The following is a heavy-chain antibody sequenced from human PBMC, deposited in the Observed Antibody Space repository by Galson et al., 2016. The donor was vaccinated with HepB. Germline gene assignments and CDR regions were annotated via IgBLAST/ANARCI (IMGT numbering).Heavy chain of an antibody. J-gene: IGHJ4*02. CDR3: ARWNNGLFDY. V-gene: IGHV4-4*02. D-gene: IGHD2-8*01. CDR2: IYHDGGT. CDR1: GTSISSSNW. Sequence: ETLSLTCAVSGTSISSSNWWSWVRRPPGKGLEWIGDIYHDGGTNYNPSLKSRVTISPDKSKNQFSLKLSSVTAADTAVYYCARWNNGLFDYWGQGTLVTVSS.